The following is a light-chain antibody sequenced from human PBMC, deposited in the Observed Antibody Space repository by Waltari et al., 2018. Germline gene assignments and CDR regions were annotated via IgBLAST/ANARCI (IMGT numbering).Light chain of an antibody. CDR3: NSYTTGSTLTVI. V-gene: IGLV2-14*03. Sequence: QSALTQPASVSGSPGQSITISCTGTSRDIGNYNFVSWYQQHPGKAPKLIIYDVSNRPSGVSNRFSGSWSGNTASLTISGLQAEDEADYYCNSYTTGSTLTVIFGGGTKLTVL. CDR2: DVS. CDR1: SRDIGNYNF. J-gene: IGLJ2*01.